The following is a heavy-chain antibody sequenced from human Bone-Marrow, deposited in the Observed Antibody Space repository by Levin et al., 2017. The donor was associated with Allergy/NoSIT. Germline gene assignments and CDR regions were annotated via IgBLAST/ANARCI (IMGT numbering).Heavy chain of an antibody. CDR1: GGSISSYY. Sequence: SETLSLTCTVSGGSISSYYWSWIRQPPGKGLEWIGYIYYSGSTNYNPSLKSRVTISVDTSKNQFSLKLSSVTAADTAVYYCARHQHGAGSHRRMDVWGQGTTVTVSS. CDR2: IYYSGST. CDR3: ARHQHGAGSHRRMDV. D-gene: IGHD3-10*01. J-gene: IGHJ6*02. V-gene: IGHV4-59*08.